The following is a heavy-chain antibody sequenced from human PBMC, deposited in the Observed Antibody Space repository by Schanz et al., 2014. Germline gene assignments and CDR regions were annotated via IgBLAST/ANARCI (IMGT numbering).Heavy chain of an antibody. CDR3: AKQHGVIQQVSDY. CDR2: IWFDGTNK. Sequence: VQLVESGGGVVQPGRSLRLSCSASGFTLSSYGMHWVRQAPGKGLEWLAVIWFDGTNKYNADSVKGRFTISRDTSKNTLYLLLNSLRAEDTAVYYCAKQHGVIQQVSDYWGQGTLVTVSS. V-gene: IGHV3-33*06. CDR1: GFTLSSYG. J-gene: IGHJ4*02. D-gene: IGHD3-22*01.